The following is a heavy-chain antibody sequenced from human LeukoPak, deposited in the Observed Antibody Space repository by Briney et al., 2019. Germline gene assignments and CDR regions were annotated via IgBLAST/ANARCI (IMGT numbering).Heavy chain of an antibody. D-gene: IGHD3-22*01. CDR1: GGSFSGYY. Sequence: QSSETLSLTCAVYGGSFSGYYWSWIRQPPGKGLEWIGEINHNGSTNYNPSLKSRVTISVDTSKNPFSLKLSSVTAADTAVYYCARAGPDSGYFVDYWGQGTLVTVSS. CDR2: INHNGST. J-gene: IGHJ4*02. V-gene: IGHV4-34*01. CDR3: ARAGPDSGYFVDY.